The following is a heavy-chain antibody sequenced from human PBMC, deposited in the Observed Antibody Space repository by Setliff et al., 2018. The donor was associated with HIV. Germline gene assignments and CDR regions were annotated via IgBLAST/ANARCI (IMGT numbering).Heavy chain of an antibody. V-gene: IGHV1-3*01. CDR2: INAGNGNT. CDR1: GYTFTSYA. J-gene: IGHJ4*02. Sequence: ASVKVSCKASGYTFTSYAMHWVRQAPGRRLEWMGWINAGNGNTKYSQKFQGRVTITRDTSASTAYMELSSLRSEDTAVYYCARVFYSRGSGYYKGLDYWGQGTLVTVSS. CDR3: ARVFYSRGSGYYKGLDY. D-gene: IGHD3-3*01.